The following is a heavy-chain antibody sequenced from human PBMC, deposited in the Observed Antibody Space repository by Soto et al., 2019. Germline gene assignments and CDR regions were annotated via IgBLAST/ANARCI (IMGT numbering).Heavy chain of an antibody. CDR2: IYYSGST. CDR1: GGSISSGGYY. J-gene: IGHJ6*03. D-gene: IGHD2-15*01. CDR3: ARDRGCSGGSCYPVYYCYMDV. V-gene: IGHV4-31*03. Sequence: SLPLCPTGTFSGGSISSGGYYWSWIRQHPGKGLEWFGYIYYSGSTYYNPSLKSRVTISVDTSKNQFSLKLSSVTAADTAVYYCARDRGCSGGSCYPVYYCYMDVWGKGTTVTVSS.